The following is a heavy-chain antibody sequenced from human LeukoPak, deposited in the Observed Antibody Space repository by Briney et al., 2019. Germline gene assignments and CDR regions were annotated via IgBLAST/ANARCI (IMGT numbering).Heavy chain of an antibody. Sequence: GGSLRLSCAASGFTFSNYARSWVRQAPGKGLEWVSSITSSSSYIYYADSVKGRFTISRDNAKNSLYLQMNSLRAEDTAVYYCARDRATYCTYVICYDRDIAFDIWGRGTMVTVSS. CDR3: ARDRATYCTYVICYDRDIAFDI. V-gene: IGHV3-21*01. D-gene: IGHD2-8*01. CDR1: GFTFSNYA. CDR2: ITSSSSYI. J-gene: IGHJ3*02.